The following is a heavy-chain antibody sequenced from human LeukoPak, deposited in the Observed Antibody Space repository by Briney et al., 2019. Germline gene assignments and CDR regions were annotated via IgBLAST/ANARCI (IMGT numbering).Heavy chain of an antibody. CDR1: GFTFSSYE. CDR2: ISGSGTTI. J-gene: IGHJ4*02. D-gene: IGHD2-21*02. CDR3: ARDRSSVTAWVDY. Sequence: PGGSLRLSCAASGFTFSSYEMNWVRQAPGKGLEWVSYISGSGTTIYYADSVKGRFTISRDNAKNSLYLQMNSLRAEDTAVYFCARDRSSVTAWVDYWGQGTLVTVSS. V-gene: IGHV3-48*03.